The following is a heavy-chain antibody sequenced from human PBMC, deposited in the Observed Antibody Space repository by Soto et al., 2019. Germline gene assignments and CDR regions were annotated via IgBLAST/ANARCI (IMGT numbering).Heavy chain of an antibody. CDR2: ISAYNGNT. Sequence: ASVKVSCKASGYTFTSYGISWVRQAPGQGLGWMGWISAYNGNTNYAQKLQGRVTMTTDTSTSTAYMELRSLRSDDTAVYYCARARRVGYCSGGSCVHYLDYWGQGTLVTVSS. D-gene: IGHD2-15*01. V-gene: IGHV1-18*01. CDR3: ARARRVGYCSGGSCVHYLDY. J-gene: IGHJ4*02. CDR1: GYTFTSYG.